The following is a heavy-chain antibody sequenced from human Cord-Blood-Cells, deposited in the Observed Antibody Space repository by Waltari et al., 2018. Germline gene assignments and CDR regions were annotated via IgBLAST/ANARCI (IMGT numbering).Heavy chain of an antibody. J-gene: IGHJ4*02. CDR3: ATELGGSGSFDY. Sequence: QVQLVQSGAEVKKPGASVKVSCKVSGHTLTEFYMHWVRQAPGKGLEWMGGFDPEDGETIYAQKFQGRVTMTEDTSTDTAYMELSSLRSEDTAVYYCATELGGSGSFDYWGQGTLVTVSS. CDR2: FDPEDGET. V-gene: IGHV1-24*01. CDR1: GHTLTEFY. D-gene: IGHD1-26*01.